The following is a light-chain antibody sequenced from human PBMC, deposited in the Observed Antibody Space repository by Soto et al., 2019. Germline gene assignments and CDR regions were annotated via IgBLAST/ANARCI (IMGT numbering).Light chain of an antibody. CDR1: QSVSSY. CDR2: DAS. J-gene: IGKJ5*01. CDR3: QQRGNWPIT. V-gene: IGKV3-11*01. Sequence: EIVLTQSPATLSSSPGERASLSCRASQSVSSYLAWYQQKPGQAPRLLIYDASNRATGIPARFSGSGSGTDFTLTISSLEPEDFAVYYCQQRGNWPITFGQGTRLEIK.